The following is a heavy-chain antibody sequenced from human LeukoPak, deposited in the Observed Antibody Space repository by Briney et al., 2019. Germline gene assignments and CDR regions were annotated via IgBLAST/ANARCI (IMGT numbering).Heavy chain of an antibody. CDR1: GGSISSYY. J-gene: IGHJ3*02. CDR2: IYYSGST. D-gene: IGHD3-16*02. Sequence: SETLSLTCTVSGGSISSYYWSWIRQPPGKGLEWIGYIYYSGSTNYNPSLKSRVTISVDTSKNQFSLKLSSVTAADTAVYYCAKDDMITFGGVIVKDVDHDAFDIWGQGTMVTVSS. CDR3: AKDDMITFGGVIVKDVDHDAFDI. V-gene: IGHV4-59*03.